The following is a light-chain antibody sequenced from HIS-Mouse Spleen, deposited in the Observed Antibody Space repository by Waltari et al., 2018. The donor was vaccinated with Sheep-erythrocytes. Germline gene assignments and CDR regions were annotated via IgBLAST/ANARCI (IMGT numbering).Light chain of an antibody. CDR2: DVS. V-gene: IGLV2-11*01. CDR1: SSGVGGYNY. CDR3: CSYAGSYNHV. J-gene: IGLJ1*01. Sequence: QSALTQPRSVSGSPGQSVTISCTGTSSGVGGYNYVSWYQQHPGNAPKLMIYDVSRRPSGVPDRFSGSKSGNTASLTISGLQAEDEADYYCCSYAGSYNHVFATGTKVTVL.